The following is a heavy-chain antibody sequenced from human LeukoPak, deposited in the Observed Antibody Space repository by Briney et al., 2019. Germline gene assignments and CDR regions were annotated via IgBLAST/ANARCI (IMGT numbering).Heavy chain of an antibody. CDR3: AKANGYYFDC. CDR1: GFTFSNAW. D-gene: IGHD2-8*01. CDR2: IKSKTDGGTT. Sequence: GGSLRLSCAASGFTFSNAWMNWVRQAPGKGLEWVGLIKSKTDGGTTDYAAPVKGRFTVSRDDSKNTLYLQMNSLKTEDTAVYYCAKANGYYFDCWGQGTLVTVSS. J-gene: IGHJ4*02. V-gene: IGHV3-15*01.